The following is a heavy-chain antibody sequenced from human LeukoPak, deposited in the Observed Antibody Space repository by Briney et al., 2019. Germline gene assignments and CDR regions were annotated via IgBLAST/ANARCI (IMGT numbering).Heavy chain of an antibody. CDR2: IIPIFGTA. J-gene: IGHJ6*02. CDR1: GGTFSSYA. D-gene: IGHD4-11*01. V-gene: IGHV1-69*13. Sequence: SVKVSCKASGGTFSSYAISWVRQAPGQGLEWMGGIIPIFGTANYAQKFQGRVTITADESTSTAYMELSSLRSEDTAVYYCASTGIHDYRKKNYYYYGMDVWGQGTTVTVSS. CDR3: ASTGIHDYRKKNYYYYGMDV.